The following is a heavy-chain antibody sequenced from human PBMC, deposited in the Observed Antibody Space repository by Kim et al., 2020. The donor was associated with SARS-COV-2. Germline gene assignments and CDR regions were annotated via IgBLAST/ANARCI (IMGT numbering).Heavy chain of an antibody. V-gene: IGHV3-23*01. J-gene: IGHJ3*02. D-gene: IGHD3-10*01. CDR3: AKGGYYYGSGDAFDI. Sequence: GGSLRLSCAASGFTFSSYAMSWVRQAPGKGLEWVSAISGSGGSTYYADSVKGRFTISRDNSKNTLYLQMNSLRAEDTAVYYRAKGGYYYGSGDAFDIWGQGTMVTVSS. CDR1: GFTFSSYA. CDR2: ISGSGGST.